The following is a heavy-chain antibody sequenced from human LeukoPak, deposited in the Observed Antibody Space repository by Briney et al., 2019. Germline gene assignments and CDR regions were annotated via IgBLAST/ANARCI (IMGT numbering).Heavy chain of an antibody. J-gene: IGHJ4*02. CDR3: ARGGYYGSGSFPDY. CDR2: ISAYNGDT. CDR1: GYSFGSFG. D-gene: IGHD3-10*01. V-gene: IGHV1-18*01. Sequence: ASVTVSCKASGYSFGSFGINWVRQAPGQGLEWMGWISAYNGDTNYAQKLQGRVTMTTDTSTSTAYMDLRSLTSDDTAVYYCARGGYYGSGSFPDYWGQGTPVTVFS.